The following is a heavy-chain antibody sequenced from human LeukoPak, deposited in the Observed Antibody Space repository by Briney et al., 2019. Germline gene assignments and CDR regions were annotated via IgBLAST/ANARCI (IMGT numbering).Heavy chain of an antibody. Sequence: SVKVSCKASGGTFSSYAISWVRQAPGQGLEWMGGIIPIFGTANYAQKFQGRVTITTDESTSTAYMDLSSLRSEDTAVYYCARDNYAGANWFDPWGQGTLVTVSS. CDR1: GGTFSSYA. D-gene: IGHD1-7*01. CDR2: IIPIFGTA. CDR3: ARDNYAGANWFDP. J-gene: IGHJ5*02. V-gene: IGHV1-69*05.